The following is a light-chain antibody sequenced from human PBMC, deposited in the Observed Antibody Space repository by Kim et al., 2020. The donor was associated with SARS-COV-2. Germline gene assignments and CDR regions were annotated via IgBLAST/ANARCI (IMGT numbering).Light chain of an antibody. Sequence: SPGERAPLSCRASQSVSSMYLAWYQQKPGQAPRRLIYGASNRATGIPDRFSGSGSGTDFTLTISRLEPEDCAVYYCQQYENSPWTFGQGTKVDIK. CDR2: GAS. J-gene: IGKJ1*01. CDR1: QSVSSMY. V-gene: IGKV3-20*01. CDR3: QQYENSPWT.